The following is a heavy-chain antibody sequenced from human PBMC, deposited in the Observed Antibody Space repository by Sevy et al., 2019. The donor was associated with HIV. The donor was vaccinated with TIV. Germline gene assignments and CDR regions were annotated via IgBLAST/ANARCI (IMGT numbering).Heavy chain of an antibody. D-gene: IGHD6-6*01. CDR1: GFTFSSYD. CDR2: IGTAGDT. CDR3: AIADPRIAATPSPFDY. V-gene: IGHV3-13*01. Sequence: GGSLRLSCAASGFTFSSYDMHWVRQATGKGLEWVSAIGTAGDTYYPGSVKGRFTISRENAKNSLYLQMNSLRAGDTAVYYCAIADPRIAATPSPFDYWGQGTLVTVSS. J-gene: IGHJ4*02.